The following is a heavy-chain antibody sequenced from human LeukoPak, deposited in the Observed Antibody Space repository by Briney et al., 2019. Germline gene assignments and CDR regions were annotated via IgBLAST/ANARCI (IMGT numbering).Heavy chain of an antibody. V-gene: IGHV4-31*03. CDR3: ARGPEGSGWFDP. CDR1: GGSISSGGYY. D-gene: IGHD1-26*01. Sequence: SETLSLTCTVSGGSISSGGYYWSWIRQHPGKGLEWIGYIYYSGSTYYNPSLKSRVTISVDTSKNQFSLKLSSVTAADTAVYYCARGPEGSGWFDPWGQGTLVTVSS. J-gene: IGHJ5*02. CDR2: IYYSGST.